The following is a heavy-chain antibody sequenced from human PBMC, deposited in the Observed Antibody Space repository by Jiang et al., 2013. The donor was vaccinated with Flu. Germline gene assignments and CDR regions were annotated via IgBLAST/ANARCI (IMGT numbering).Heavy chain of an antibody. J-gene: IGHJ4*02. CDR3: ARVGVVVVVTTSVGDY. CDR2: ISAYNGNX. CDR1: GYTFTSYG. Sequence: GASVKVSCKASGYTFTSYGISWVRQAPGQGLEWMGWISAYNGNXNYAQKLQGRVTMTTDTSTSTAYMELRSLRSDDTAVYYCARVGVVVVVTTSVGDYWGQGTLVTVSS. D-gene: IGHD2-15*01. V-gene: IGHV1-18*01.